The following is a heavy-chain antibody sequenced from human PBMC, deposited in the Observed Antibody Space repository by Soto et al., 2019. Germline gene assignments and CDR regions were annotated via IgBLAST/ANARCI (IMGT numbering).Heavy chain of an antibody. CDR1: CISVSTSYYY. CDR3: AGIVVPASRNSGLDY. CDR2: IYYSGST. Sequence: SETLSLTCTVSCISVSTSYYYWGWFRQPPGKGLDWIGNIYYSGSTFYNPSLRSRVTISVDTSKNQFSLKLNSVTAADTAVYFCAGIVVPASRNSGLDYWGQGTLVTVSS. V-gene: IGHV4-39*01. J-gene: IGHJ4*02. D-gene: IGHD6-25*01.